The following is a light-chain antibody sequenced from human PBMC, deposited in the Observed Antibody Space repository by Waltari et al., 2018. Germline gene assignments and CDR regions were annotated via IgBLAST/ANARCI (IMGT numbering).Light chain of an antibody. CDR2: EVH. J-gene: IGLJ3*02. Sequence: QSALPQPAAVSGSPGQSITISCTGTSDDVGGYNLVSWYQQASGKAPILIIYEVHKRPAGVANRFSAARSGNTASLTIAGLQSEDEANYYCCSYAGTTNWVFGGGTKLTVL. CDR1: SDDVGGYNL. V-gene: IGLV2-23*02. CDR3: CSYAGTTNWV.